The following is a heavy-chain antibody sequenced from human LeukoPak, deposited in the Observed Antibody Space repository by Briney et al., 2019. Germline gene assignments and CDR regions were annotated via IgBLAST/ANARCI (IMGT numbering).Heavy chain of an antibody. J-gene: IGHJ4*02. CDR3: ARPPGYSSSDNDY. CDR1: GGSISSYY. D-gene: IGHD6-6*01. V-gene: IGHV4-59*12. Sequence: SETLSLTCSVSGGSISSYYWSWIRQPPGKGLEWIGYIYFYGSTNYNPSLKSRVTISVDTSKNQFSLKLSSVTAADTAVYYCARPPGYSSSDNDYWGQGTLVTVSS. CDR2: IYFYGST.